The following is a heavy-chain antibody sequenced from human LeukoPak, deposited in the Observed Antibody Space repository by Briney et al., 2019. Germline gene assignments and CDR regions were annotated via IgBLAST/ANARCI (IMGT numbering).Heavy chain of an antibody. CDR3: AKDQGGPRYCSGGSCYQFDY. J-gene: IGHJ4*02. D-gene: IGHD2-15*01. CDR2: IRYDGSNK. V-gene: IGHV3-30*02. Sequence: GGSLRLSCAESGFTFSSYGMHWVRQAPGKGLEWVAFIRYDGSNKYYADSVKGRFTISRDNSKNTLYLQMNSLRAEDTAVYYCAKDQGGPRYCSGGSCYQFDYWGQGTLVTVSS. CDR1: GFTFSSYG.